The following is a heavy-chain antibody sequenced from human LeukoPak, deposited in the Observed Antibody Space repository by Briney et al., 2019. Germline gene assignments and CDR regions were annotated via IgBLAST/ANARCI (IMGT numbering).Heavy chain of an antibody. J-gene: IGHJ6*03. V-gene: IGHV1-69*13. CDR1: GGTFSSYA. CDR3: ARVLRYCSGGNCYSGGLGYMDV. CDR2: IIPIFRTA. Sequence: GASVKVSCKASGGTFSSYAISWVRQAPGQGLEWMGGIIPIFRTANYAQKFQGRVTITADESTSTAYMELSSLRSEDTAVYYCARVLRYCSGGNCYSGGLGYMDVWGKGTTVTISS. D-gene: IGHD2-15*01.